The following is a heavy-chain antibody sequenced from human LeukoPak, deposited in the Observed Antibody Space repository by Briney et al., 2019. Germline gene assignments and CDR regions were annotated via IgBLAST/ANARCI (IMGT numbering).Heavy chain of an antibody. Sequence: SETLSLTCTVSGGSISSGDYYWSWIRQPPGKGLEWIGYIYYSGSTYYNPSLKSRVTISVDTSKNQFSQKLSSVTAADTAVYYCARVYDSSGFHFDYWGQGTLVTVSS. CDR2: IYYSGST. J-gene: IGHJ4*02. D-gene: IGHD3-22*01. CDR1: GGSISSGDYY. V-gene: IGHV4-30-4*08. CDR3: ARVYDSSGFHFDY.